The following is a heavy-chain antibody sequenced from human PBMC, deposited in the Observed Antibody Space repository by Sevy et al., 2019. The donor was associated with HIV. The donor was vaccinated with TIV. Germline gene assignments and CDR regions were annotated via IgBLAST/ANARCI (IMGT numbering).Heavy chain of an antibody. CDR1: GFTFSKYG. CDR3: AKPGKFSGSYLDAFDI. J-gene: IGHJ3*02. Sequence: GGSLRLSCAASGFTFSKYGMHWVRQAPGKGLEWVAVISYDEGNKYYADSVKGRFTISKDNFKNTLYLQMNSLRAEDTDIYYCAKPGKFSGSYLDAFDIWGQGTMVTVSS. V-gene: IGHV3-30*18. D-gene: IGHD1-26*01. CDR2: ISYDEGNK.